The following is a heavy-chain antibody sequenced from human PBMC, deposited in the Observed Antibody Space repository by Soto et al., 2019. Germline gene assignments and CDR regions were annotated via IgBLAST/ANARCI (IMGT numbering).Heavy chain of an antibody. Sequence: QVQLQESGPGLVKPSETLSLTCTVSGGSISSYYWSWIRQPPGKGLEWIGYIYYSGSTNYNPSLKTRVTLSXXXSXXQFPRKLSSVTAADTAVYYCAGSDGASDWATWFDPWGQGTLVTVSS. CDR3: AGSDGASDWATWFDP. CDR1: GGSISSYY. J-gene: IGHJ5*02. V-gene: IGHV4-59*01. CDR2: IYYSGST. D-gene: IGHD5-12*01.